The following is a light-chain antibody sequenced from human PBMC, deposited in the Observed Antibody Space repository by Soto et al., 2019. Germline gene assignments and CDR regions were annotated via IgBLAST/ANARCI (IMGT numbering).Light chain of an antibody. CDR1: QSVLYSSNNKHY. J-gene: IGKJ1*01. CDR2: WAS. CDR3: QQYYSNPQT. V-gene: IGKV4-1*01. Sequence: DIVMTQSPDSLAVSLGERATINCKSSQSVLYSSNNKHYLGWYPQKPGQPHKLLIYWASTLESGVPDRFSGSGSRTDFTLTISSLQAEDVAVYYCQQYYSNPQTFGQGTKVESK.